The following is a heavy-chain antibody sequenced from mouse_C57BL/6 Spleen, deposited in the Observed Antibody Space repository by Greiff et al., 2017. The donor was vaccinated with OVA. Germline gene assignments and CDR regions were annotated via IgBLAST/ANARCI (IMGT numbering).Heavy chain of an antibody. D-gene: IGHD4-1*01. Sequence: VQLQQPGAELVMPGASVKLSCKASGYTFTSYWMHWVKQRPGQGLEWIGEIDPSDSYTNYNQKFKGKSTLTVDKSSSTAYMQLSSLTSEDSAVDYCARRANWEDAMDDWGQGTSGTVSS. CDR3: ARRANWEDAMDD. CDR2: IDPSDSYT. CDR1: GYTFTSYW. J-gene: IGHJ4*01. V-gene: IGHV1-69*01.